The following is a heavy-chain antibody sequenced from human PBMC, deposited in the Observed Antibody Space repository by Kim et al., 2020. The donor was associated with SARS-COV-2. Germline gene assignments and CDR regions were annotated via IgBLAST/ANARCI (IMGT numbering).Heavy chain of an antibody. V-gene: IGHV3-21*01. Sequence: GGSLRLSCTASGFTFSSFGMNWVRQAPGKGLEGVSSISSTRRYIYYEDSVKGRFTISRDNAKNSLSLEMNSLRADDTAVYYCARGTLGYSSGWYEFDYWG. CDR1: GFTFSSFG. J-gene: IGHJ4*01. D-gene: IGHD6-19*01. CDR2: ISSTRRYI. CDR3: ARGTLGYSSGWYEFDY.